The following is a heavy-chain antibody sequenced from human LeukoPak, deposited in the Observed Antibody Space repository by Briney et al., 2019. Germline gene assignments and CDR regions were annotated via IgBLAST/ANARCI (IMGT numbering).Heavy chain of an antibody. CDR2: INPSGGST. J-gene: IGHJ4*02. CDR1: GYTFTSYY. D-gene: IGHD3-16*01. V-gene: IGHV1-46*01. CDR3: ASGIMITFGGVHPFDY. Sequence: ASVKVSCKASGYTFTSYYMHWVRQAPGQGLEWMGIINPSGGSTSYAQEFQGRVTMTRDTSTSTVYMELSSLRSEDTAVYYCASGIMITFGGVHPFDYWGQGTLVTVSS.